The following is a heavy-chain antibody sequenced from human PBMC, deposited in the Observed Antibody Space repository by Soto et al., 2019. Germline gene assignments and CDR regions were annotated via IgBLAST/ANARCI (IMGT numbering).Heavy chain of an antibody. CDR3: AKDKGCLHSSGCTGGAFDI. CDR1: GFTFSSYG. CDR2: ISYDGSNK. D-gene: IGHD6-19*01. J-gene: IGHJ3*02. Sequence: GGSLRLSCAASGFTFSSYGMHWVRQAPGKGLEWVAVISYDGSNKYYADSVKGRFTISRDNSKNTLYLQMNSLRAEDTAVYYCAKDKGCLHSSGCTGGAFDIWGQGTMVTVSS. V-gene: IGHV3-30*18.